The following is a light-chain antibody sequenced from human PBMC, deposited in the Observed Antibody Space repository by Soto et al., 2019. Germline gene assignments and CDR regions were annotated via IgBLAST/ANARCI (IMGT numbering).Light chain of an antibody. J-gene: IGKJ2*01. CDR1: QSVSSD. V-gene: IGKV3-11*01. CDR2: DAS. CDR3: QQRSNWPPT. Sequence: EIVFTQSPATLSLSPGERATLSCRASQSVSSDLAWSQQKPGQAPRLLIYDASNRATGIPARFSGSGSGTDFTLTINSLEPEDFAVYYCQQRSNWPPTFGQGTKLEIK.